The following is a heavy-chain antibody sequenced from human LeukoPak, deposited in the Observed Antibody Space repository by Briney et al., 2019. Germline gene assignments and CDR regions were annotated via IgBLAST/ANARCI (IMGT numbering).Heavy chain of an antibody. V-gene: IGHV1-69*04. Sequence: ASVKVSCKASGGTFSSYAISWVRQAPGQGLEWMGRIIPILGIANYAQKFQGRVTITADKSTSTAYMELSSLRSEDTAVYYCARDLPRVDTATYYYYYYGMDVWGQGTTVTVSS. D-gene: IGHD5-18*01. CDR2: IIPILGIA. CDR3: ARDLPRVDTATYYYYYYGMDV. CDR1: GGTFSSYA. J-gene: IGHJ6*02.